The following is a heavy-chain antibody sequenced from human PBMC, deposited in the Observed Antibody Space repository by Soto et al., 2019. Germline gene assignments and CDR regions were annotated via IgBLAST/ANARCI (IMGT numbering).Heavy chain of an antibody. CDR3: ARDPPRAYCRGDCYSDWFFDL. CDR1: GFTVSTNY. V-gene: IGHV3-53*04. Sequence: EVQLVESGGGLVQPRGSLRLSCAASGFTVSTNYMCWVRQAPGKGLEWVSGIYSGGSTYYADSVNGRFTISRHNSKKTLSHQLNRLRAEDTAVYYCARDPPRAYCRGDCYSDWFFDLWGRGTLVSVSS. J-gene: IGHJ2*01. CDR2: IYSGGST. D-gene: IGHD2-21*02.